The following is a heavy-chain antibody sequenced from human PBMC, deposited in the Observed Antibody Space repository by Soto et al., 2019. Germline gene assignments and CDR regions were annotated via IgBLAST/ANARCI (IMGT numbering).Heavy chain of an antibody. J-gene: IGHJ4*02. Sequence: ESGGGVVQPGRSLRLSCAASGFTFSSYAMHWVRQAPGKGLEWVAVISYDGSNKYYADSVKGRFSISRDNSKNTLYLQMNSLGAEDPAVYYCARDYYYDSSGYYPDYWGQGTLVTVSS. CDR1: GFTFSSYA. D-gene: IGHD3-22*01. CDR2: ISYDGSNK. V-gene: IGHV3-30-3*01. CDR3: ARDYYYDSSGYYPDY.